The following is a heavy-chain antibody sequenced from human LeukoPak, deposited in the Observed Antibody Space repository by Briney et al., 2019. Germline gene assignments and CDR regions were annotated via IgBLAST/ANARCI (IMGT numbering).Heavy chain of an antibody. V-gene: IGHV3-21*01. CDR3: ARDSGELLYDYYYYGMDV. D-gene: IGHD1-26*01. CDR2: ISSSSSYI. CDR1: GFTFSSYS. J-gene: IGHJ6*02. Sequence: GGSLRLSCAASGFTFSSYSMNWVRQAPGKGLEWVSSISSSSSYIYYADSVKGRFTISRDNAKNSLYLQMNSLRPEATAVYYCARDSGELLYDYYYYGMDVWGQGTTVTVSS.